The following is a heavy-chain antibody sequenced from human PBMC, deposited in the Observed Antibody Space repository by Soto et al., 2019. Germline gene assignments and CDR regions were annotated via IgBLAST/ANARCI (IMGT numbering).Heavy chain of an antibody. J-gene: IGHJ3*02. V-gene: IGHV3-30-3*01. D-gene: IGHD6-13*01. CDR2: ISYDGSNK. Sequence: GGSLRLSCAASGFTFSSYAMHWVRQAPGKGLEWVAVISYDGSNKYYADSVKGRFTISRDNSKNTLYLQMNSLRAEDTAVYYCARDNRGQLGDAFDIWGQGTMVTVSS. CDR1: GFTFSSYA. CDR3: ARDNRGQLGDAFDI.